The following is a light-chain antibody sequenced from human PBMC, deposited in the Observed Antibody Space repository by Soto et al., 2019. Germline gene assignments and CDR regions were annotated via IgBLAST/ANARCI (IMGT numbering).Light chain of an antibody. J-gene: IGLJ3*02. V-gene: IGLV6-57*04. Sequence: NFMLIQPHSVSDSPGKTVIMSCTRSSGSIAGHFVQWYQQRPGRAPITLIYADNQRPSGVPDRFSGSIDSSSNSATLMISGLKTEDEADYYCQPYGTTTQVFGGGTKVTVL. CDR3: QPYGTTTQV. CDR2: ADN. CDR1: SGSIAGHF.